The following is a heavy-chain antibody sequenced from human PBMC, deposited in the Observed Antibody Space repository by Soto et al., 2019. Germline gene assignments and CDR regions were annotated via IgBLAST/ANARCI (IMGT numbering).Heavy chain of an antibody. CDR1: GFSLSTGGVG. Sequence: SGPTLVNPTETLTLTCTFSGFSLSTGGVGVGWVRQPPGKALEWLALIFWNDDKSYSPSLKSRLTITKDTSKNQVVLTMTNMGFVDPATYYCAHTNDFWSGYYPGFDYWGQGTLVTVSS. D-gene: IGHD3-3*01. CDR3: AHTNDFWSGYYPGFDY. CDR2: IFWNDDK. J-gene: IGHJ4*02. V-gene: IGHV2-5*01.